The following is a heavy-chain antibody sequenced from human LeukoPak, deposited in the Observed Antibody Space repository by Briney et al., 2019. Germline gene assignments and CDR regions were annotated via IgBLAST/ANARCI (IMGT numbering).Heavy chain of an antibody. V-gene: IGHV4-59*01. CDR3: ARGAAEKYYFDY. CDR2: IYYSGST. Sequence: LETLSLTCTVSGGSISSYYWSWIRQPPGKGLEWIGYIYYSGSTNYNPSLKSRVAISVDTSKNQFSLKLSSVTAADTAVYYCARGAAEKYYFDYWGQGTLVTVSS. J-gene: IGHJ4*02. D-gene: IGHD2-15*01. CDR1: GGSISSYY.